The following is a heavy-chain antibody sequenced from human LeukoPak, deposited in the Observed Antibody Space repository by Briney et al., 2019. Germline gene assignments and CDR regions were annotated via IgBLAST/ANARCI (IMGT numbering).Heavy chain of an antibody. CDR1: GFTLSSFR. V-gene: IGHV3-23*01. J-gene: IGHJ4*02. D-gene: IGHD6-13*01. CDR3: AKVSVDSSSWYGEFDY. Sequence: GGSLRLSCAAPGFTLSSFRMSWVRQAPGKGLEWVSNIIDSGGTNYAASVKGRFTISRDNSKNTLYLQMNSLRAEDTAVYYCAKVSVDSSSWYGEFDYWGQGTLVTVSS. CDR2: IIDSGGT.